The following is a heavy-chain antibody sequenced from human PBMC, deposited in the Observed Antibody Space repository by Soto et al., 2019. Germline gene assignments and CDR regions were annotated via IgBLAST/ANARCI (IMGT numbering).Heavy chain of an antibody. Sequence: QPGGSLRLSCAASGFTFRNYAMHWVRRAPGKGLEWVSGISWHSGTIGYADSVRGRFTISRDNAKNSLYLQMNSLRPEDTALYYCVKEKLYSNYEYYFDYWGQGTLVTVSS. V-gene: IGHV3-9*01. CDR2: ISWHSGTI. J-gene: IGHJ4*02. D-gene: IGHD4-4*01. CDR1: GFTFRNYA. CDR3: VKEKLYSNYEYYFDY.